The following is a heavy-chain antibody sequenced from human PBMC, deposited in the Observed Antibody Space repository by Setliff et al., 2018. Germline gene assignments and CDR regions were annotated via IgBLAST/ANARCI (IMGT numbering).Heavy chain of an antibody. Sequence: GGSLRPSCAASGFTFSSYAMHWVRQAPGKGLEWVAVISYDGSNKYYADSVKGRFTISRDNSKNTLYLQMNSLRAEDTAVYYCARDPPPTITMVRGVIGWYFDYWGQGTLVTVSS. V-gene: IGHV3-30-3*01. D-gene: IGHD3-10*01. CDR2: ISYDGSNK. CDR1: GFTFSSYA. CDR3: ARDPPPTITMVRGVIGWYFDY. J-gene: IGHJ4*02.